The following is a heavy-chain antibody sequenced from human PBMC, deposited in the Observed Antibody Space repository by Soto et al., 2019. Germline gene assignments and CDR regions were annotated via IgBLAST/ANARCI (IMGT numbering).Heavy chain of an antibody. CDR3: ARHEIPAPPDFDY. J-gene: IGHJ4*02. CDR2: IYYSGST. D-gene: IGHD2-2*02. V-gene: IGHV4-39*01. Sequence: SETLSLTCTVSGGSISSSSYYWGWIRQPPGKGLEWIGSIYYSGSTYYNPSLKSRVTISVDTSKNQFSLKLSSVTAADTAVYYCARHEIPAPPDFDYCGQGPLVTVSS. CDR1: GGSISSSSYY.